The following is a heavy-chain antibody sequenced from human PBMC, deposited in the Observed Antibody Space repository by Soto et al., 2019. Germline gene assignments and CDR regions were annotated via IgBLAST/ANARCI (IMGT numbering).Heavy chain of an antibody. D-gene: IGHD6-13*01. CDR2: IIPIFGTA. Sequence: ASVKVSCKASGGTFSSYAISWVRQAPGQGLEWMGGIIPIFGTANYAQKFQGRVTITADESTSTAYMELGSLRSEDTAVYYCARAGRKKGVPGGSLGVRRVPAAAVLDYWGQGTLVTVSS. J-gene: IGHJ4*02. V-gene: IGHV1-69*13. CDR3: ARAGRKKGVPGGSLGVRRVPAAAVLDY. CDR1: GGTFSSYA.